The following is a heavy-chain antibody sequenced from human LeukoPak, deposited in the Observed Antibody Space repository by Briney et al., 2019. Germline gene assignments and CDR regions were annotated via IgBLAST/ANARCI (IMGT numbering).Heavy chain of an antibody. Sequence: GDSLRLSCAASGFTFSSYAMSWVRQAPGKGLEWVSVLSGSGGSTYYADSVKGRFTISRDNSKNTLFLQMNSLRAEDTAVYYCAKKPVPSGYDSSGSYFDLWGRGTLVTVSS. CDR3: AKKPVPSGYDSSGSYFDL. CDR1: GFTFSSYA. J-gene: IGHJ2*01. D-gene: IGHD3-22*01. CDR2: LSGSGGST. V-gene: IGHV3-23*01.